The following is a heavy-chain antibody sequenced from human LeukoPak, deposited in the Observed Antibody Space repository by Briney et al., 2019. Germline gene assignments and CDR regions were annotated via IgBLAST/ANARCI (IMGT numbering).Heavy chain of an antibody. Sequence: GGSLRLSCAASGFTFSSYAMHWVRQAPGEGLEWVAVISYDGSNKYYADSVKGRFTISRDNSKNTLYLQMNSLRAEDTAVYYCARARLGIAVAGGHNWFDPWGQGTLVTVSS. CDR2: ISYDGSNK. J-gene: IGHJ5*02. V-gene: IGHV3-30*04. CDR3: ARARLGIAVAGGHNWFDP. CDR1: GFTFSSYA. D-gene: IGHD6-19*01.